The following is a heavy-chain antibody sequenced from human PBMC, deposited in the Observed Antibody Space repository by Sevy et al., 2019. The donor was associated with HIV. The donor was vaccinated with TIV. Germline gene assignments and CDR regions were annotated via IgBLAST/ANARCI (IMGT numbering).Heavy chain of an antibody. CDR2: IIPIFGTA. Sequence: ASVKVSCKASGGTFSSYAISWVRQAPGQGLEWMGGIIPIFGTANYAQKFQGRVTITADESTSTAYMELSSLRSEDTAVYYCGRVGGGDLGYFDYWGQGTLVTVSS. CDR1: GGTFSSYA. CDR3: GRVGGGDLGYFDY. J-gene: IGHJ4*02. D-gene: IGHD3-16*01. V-gene: IGHV1-69*13.